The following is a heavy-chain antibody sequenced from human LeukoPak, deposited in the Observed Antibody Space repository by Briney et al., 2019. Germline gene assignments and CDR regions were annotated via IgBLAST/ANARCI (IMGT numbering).Heavy chain of an antibody. D-gene: IGHD6-13*01. V-gene: IGHV3-15*01. CDR1: GFTFSNAW. Sequence: GGSLRLSCAASGFTFSNAWMSWVRQAPGKGLEWVGRIKSKTDGGTTNYAAPVKGRFTISRDDSKNTLYLQMNSLKTEDTAVYYCTTEGVIAAATYGMDVWGQGTTVTVSS. J-gene: IGHJ6*02. CDR2: IKSKTDGGTT. CDR3: TTEGVIAAATYGMDV.